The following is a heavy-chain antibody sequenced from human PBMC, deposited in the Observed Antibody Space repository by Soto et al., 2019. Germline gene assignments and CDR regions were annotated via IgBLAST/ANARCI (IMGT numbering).Heavy chain of an antibody. D-gene: IGHD3-10*01. Sequence: QVQLVQSGAEVKKPGSSVKVSCKASGGTFSSYTISWVRQAPGQGLEWMGRIIPILGIANYAQKFQGRVTITADKLTSTADMELSRLRSEDTAVYYCATTQRVDGSVPDYWGQGTLVTVSS. V-gene: IGHV1-69*02. CDR1: GGTFSSYT. CDR3: ATTQRVDGSVPDY. J-gene: IGHJ4*02. CDR2: IIPILGIA.